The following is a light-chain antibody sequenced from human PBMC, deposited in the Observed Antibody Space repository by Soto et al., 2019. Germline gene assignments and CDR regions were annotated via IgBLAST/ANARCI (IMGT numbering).Light chain of an antibody. CDR3: QQRSNWPPVYT. V-gene: IGKV3-11*01. J-gene: IGKJ2*01. CDR1: QSVSSY. Sequence: EIVLTQSPATLSLSPGEGATLSCRASQSVSSYLAWYQQQPGQAPRLLIYDASNRATGIPARFSGSGSGTDFTLTSSSLAPEDFAVYYCQQRSNWPPVYTFGQGTKLEIK. CDR2: DAS.